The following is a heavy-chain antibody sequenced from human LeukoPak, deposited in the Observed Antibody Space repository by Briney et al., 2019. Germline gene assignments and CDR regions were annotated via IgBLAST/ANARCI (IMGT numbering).Heavy chain of an antibody. CDR2: ISSSSSYI. V-gene: IGHV3-21*01. J-gene: IGHJ4*02. CDR1: GFTFNTHN. D-gene: IGHD3-22*01. Sequence: SGGSLRLSCAGSGFTFNTHNMNWVRQAPGKGLEWVSSISSSSSYIYYADSVKGRFTISRDNAKNSLYLQMNSLRAEDTAVYYCARLYDGSAYHADHFDYWGQGTLVIVSS. CDR3: ARLYDGSAYHADHFDY.